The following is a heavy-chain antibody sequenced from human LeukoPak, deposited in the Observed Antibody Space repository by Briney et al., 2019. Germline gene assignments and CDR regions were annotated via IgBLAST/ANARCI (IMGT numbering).Heavy chain of an antibody. CDR3: AKDLGRYRNNYFDY. CDR2: ISGSGGGT. Sequence: GGSLRLSCAASGFTFNSYAMSWVRQAPEKGLEWVATISGSGGGTYYADSVKGRFTISRDDSKNTLYLQMNGLRAEDTAVYYCAKDLGRYRNNYFDYWGQGTLVTVSS. V-gene: IGHV3-23*01. J-gene: IGHJ4*02. CDR1: GFTFNSYA. D-gene: IGHD1-26*01.